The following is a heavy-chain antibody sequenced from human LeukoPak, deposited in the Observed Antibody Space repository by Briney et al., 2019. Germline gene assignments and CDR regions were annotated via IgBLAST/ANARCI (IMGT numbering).Heavy chain of an antibody. V-gene: IGHV4-39*07. CDR3: ARVNYDYVWGSYSLKPYYFDY. CDR1: GGSISSSSYY. CDR2: IYYSGST. Sequence: SETLSLTCAVSGGSISSSSYYWGWIRQPPGKGLEWIGSIYYSGSTYYNPSLKSRVTISVDTSKNQFSLKLSSVTAADTAVYYCARVNYDYVWGSYSLKPYYFDYWGQGTLVTVSS. J-gene: IGHJ4*02. D-gene: IGHD3-16*01.